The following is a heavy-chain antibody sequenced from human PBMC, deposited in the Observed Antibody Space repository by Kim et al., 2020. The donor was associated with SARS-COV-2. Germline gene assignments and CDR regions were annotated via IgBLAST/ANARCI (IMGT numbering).Heavy chain of an antibody. V-gene: IGHV4-59*01. CDR1: GGSISSYY. J-gene: IGHJ4*02. CDR2: IYYSGST. D-gene: IGHD6-19*01. Sequence: SETLSLTCTVSGGSISSYYWSWIRQPPGKGLEWIGYIYYSGSTNYNPSLKSRVTISVDTSKNQFSLKLSSVTAADTAVYYCARDHSGWYRYFDYWGQGTLVTVSS. CDR3: ARDHSGWYRYFDY.